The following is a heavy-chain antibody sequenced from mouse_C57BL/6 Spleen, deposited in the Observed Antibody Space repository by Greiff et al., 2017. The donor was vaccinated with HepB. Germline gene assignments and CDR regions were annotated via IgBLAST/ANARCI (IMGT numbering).Heavy chain of an antibody. J-gene: IGHJ2*01. CDR1: GYTFTSYW. CDR3: DLPYYYGSSYFDY. V-gene: IGHV1-64*01. CDR2: IHPNSGST. Sequence: QVQLQQPGAELVKPGASVKLSCKASGYTFTSYWMHWVKQRPGQGLEWIGMIHPNSGSTNYNEKFKSKATLTVDKSSSTAYMQLSSLTSEDSAVYYCDLPYYYGSSYFDYWGQGTTLTVSS. D-gene: IGHD1-1*01.